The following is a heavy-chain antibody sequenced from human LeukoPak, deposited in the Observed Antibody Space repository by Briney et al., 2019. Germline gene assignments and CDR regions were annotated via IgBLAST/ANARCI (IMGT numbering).Heavy chain of an antibody. CDR3: AKAPPSKSED. Sequence: GGSLRLSCAASGFTFSSYAMSCVRQAAGKGMGWVAAISGSGGSTYYAASVKGRFTISRDKSKNTLYLQMNSLRAEDTAVYYCAKAPPSKSEDWGQGTLVTVSS. V-gene: IGHV3-23*01. J-gene: IGHJ4*02. CDR2: ISGSGGST. CDR1: GFTFSSYA. D-gene: IGHD3-3*01.